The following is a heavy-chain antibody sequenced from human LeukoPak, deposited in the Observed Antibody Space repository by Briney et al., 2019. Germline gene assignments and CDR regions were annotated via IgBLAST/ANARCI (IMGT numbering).Heavy chain of an antibody. CDR2: ISGSGGST. CDR1: GFTFSSYG. V-gene: IGHV3-23*01. D-gene: IGHD6-19*01. Sequence: PGESLRLSCAASGFTFSSYGMSWVRQAPGKGLEWVSAISGSGGSTYYADSVKGRFTISRDNSKNTLYLQMNSLRAEDTAVYYCASSSGWYLYYFDYWGQGTLVTVSS. CDR3: ASSSGWYLYYFDY. J-gene: IGHJ4*02.